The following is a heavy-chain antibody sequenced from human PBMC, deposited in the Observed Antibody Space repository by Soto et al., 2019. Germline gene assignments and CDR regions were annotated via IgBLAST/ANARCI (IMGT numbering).Heavy chain of an antibody. D-gene: IGHD3-10*01. Sequence: SETLSLTCTVSGGSISSSSYYWGWIRQPPGKGLEWIGSIYYSGSTYYNPSLKSRVTISVDTSKNQFSLKLSSVTAADTAVYYCGRFLGVIGFAPWGQGTLVTVSS. CDR1: GGSISSSSYY. CDR3: GRFLGVIGFAP. CDR2: IYYSGST. V-gene: IGHV4-39*01. J-gene: IGHJ5*02.